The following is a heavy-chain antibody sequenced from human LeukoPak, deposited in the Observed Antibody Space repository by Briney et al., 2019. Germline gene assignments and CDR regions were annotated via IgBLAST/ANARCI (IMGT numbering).Heavy chain of an antibody. V-gene: IGHV1-2*02. CDR2: INPNSGGT. CDR3: AGVKNGDYDFTWFDP. CDR1: GYTFTGYY. D-gene: IGHD4-17*01. Sequence: ASVKVSCKASGYTFTGYYIHWVRQAPGQGLEWMGWINPNSGGTNYAQKFQGRVTMTRDTSISTAYMELSRLRSDDTAVYYCAGVKNGDYDFTWFDPWGQGTLVTASS. J-gene: IGHJ5*02.